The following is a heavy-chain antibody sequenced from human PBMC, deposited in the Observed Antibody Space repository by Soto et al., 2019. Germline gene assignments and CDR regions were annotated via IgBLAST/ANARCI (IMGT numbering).Heavy chain of an antibody. J-gene: IGHJ4*02. CDR3: ARWRSPNYDFWSGFIL. D-gene: IGHD3-3*01. CDR2: IYPGDSDT. Sequence: VESLKISCKGSGYSFTSYWIGWVRQMPGKGLEWMGIIYPGDSDTRYSPSFQGQVTISADKSISTDYLQWSSLKASDTAMYYCARWRSPNYDFWSGFILWGQGTLVTVS. CDR1: GYSFTSYW. V-gene: IGHV5-51*01.